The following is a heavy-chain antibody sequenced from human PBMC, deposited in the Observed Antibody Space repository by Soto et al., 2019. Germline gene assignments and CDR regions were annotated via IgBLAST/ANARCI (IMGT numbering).Heavy chain of an antibody. CDR3: ARDRAYSSSYWFDP. CDR1: GYTFTGYY. D-gene: IGHD6-13*01. CDR2: INPNSGGT. J-gene: IGHJ5*02. Sequence: GASVKVSCKASGYTFTGYYMHWVRQAPGQGLEWMGWINPNSGGTNYAQKFQGRVTMTRDTSISTAYMELSRLRSDDTAVYYCARDRAYSSSYWFDPWGQGTLVTVSS. V-gene: IGHV1-2*02.